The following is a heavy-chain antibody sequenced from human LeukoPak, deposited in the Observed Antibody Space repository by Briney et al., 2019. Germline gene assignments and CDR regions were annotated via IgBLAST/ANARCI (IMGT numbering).Heavy chain of an antibody. CDR2: ISSSSSTI. CDR1: GFTFSSYS. D-gene: IGHD4-17*01. CDR3: ARGGTVNGMDV. Sequence: GGSLRLSCAASGFTFSSYSMNWVRQAPGKGLEWVSYISSSSSTIYYADSVKGRFTISRGNAKNSLYLQMNSLRAEDTAVYYCARGGTVNGMDVWGQGTTVTVSS. V-gene: IGHV3-48*04. J-gene: IGHJ6*02.